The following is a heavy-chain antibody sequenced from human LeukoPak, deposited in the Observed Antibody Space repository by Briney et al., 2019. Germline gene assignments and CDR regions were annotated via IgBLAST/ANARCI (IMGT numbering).Heavy chain of an antibody. J-gene: IGHJ4*02. D-gene: IGHD2-21*01. Sequence: GGSLRLSCAASGFTVSSNYMSWVRQAPGKGLEWVSVIYSGGSTYYADSVKGRFTISRDNSKNTLYLQMNSLRVEDTAVYYCARVSFRYYFDYWGQGTLVTVFS. CDR3: ARVSFRYYFDY. CDR1: GFTVSSNY. V-gene: IGHV3-53*01. CDR2: IYSGGST.